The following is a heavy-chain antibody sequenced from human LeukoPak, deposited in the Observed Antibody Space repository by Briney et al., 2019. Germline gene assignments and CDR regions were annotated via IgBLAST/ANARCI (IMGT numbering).Heavy chain of an antibody. CDR1: GYSITSGYY. CDR3: ARVGSSSWYTEGWFDP. CDR2: IYYSGST. J-gene: IGHJ5*02. V-gene: IGHV4-61*01. D-gene: IGHD6-13*01. Sequence: PSETLSLTCTVSGYSITSGYYWVWIRQPPGKGLEWIGYIYYSGSTNYNPSLKSRVTISVDTSKNQFSLKLSSVTAADTAVYYCARVGSSSWYTEGWFDPWGQGTLVTVSS.